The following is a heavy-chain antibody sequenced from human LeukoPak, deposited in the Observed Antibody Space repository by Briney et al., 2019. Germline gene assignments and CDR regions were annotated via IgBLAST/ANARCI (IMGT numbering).Heavy chain of an antibody. CDR2: IYSGGST. CDR1: GFTVSSNY. J-gene: IGHJ4*02. Sequence: GSLRLSCAASGFTVSSNYMSWVRQAPGKGLEWVSVIYSGGSTYYADSVKGRFTISRDNSKNTLYLQMNSLRAEDTAVYYCARGLLLRAYYFDYWGQGTLVTVSS. CDR3: ARGLLLRAYYFDY. V-gene: IGHV3-66*01. D-gene: IGHD2-15*01.